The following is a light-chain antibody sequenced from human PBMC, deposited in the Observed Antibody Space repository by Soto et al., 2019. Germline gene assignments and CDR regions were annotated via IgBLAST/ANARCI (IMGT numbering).Light chain of an antibody. CDR2: DVS. CDR3: SSYTSSSTLLYV. J-gene: IGLJ1*01. Sequence: QCVLTQPASVSGSPGQSITISCTGTSDTVGGYNYVSWYQQHPGKAPKLMIYDVSNRPSGVSNRFSGSKSGNTASLTISGLQAEDEADYYCSSYTSSSTLLYVFGTGTKVTDL. V-gene: IGLV2-14*01. CDR1: SDTVGGYNY.